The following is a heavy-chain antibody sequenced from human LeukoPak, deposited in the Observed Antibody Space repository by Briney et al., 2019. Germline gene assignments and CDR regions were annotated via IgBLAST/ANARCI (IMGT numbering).Heavy chain of an antibody. CDR1: GFTFSSHA. D-gene: IGHD3-22*01. CDR3: AKYDSIGYYYGYHYYGMDV. J-gene: IGHJ6*02. V-gene: IGHV3-23*01. CDR2: ISGRGGTK. Sequence: GSLRLSCAASGFTFSSHAVSWVRQAPGKGLAWVSLISGRGGTKYYADSVKGRLTISRDNSKNTMYLQMNSLRVEDTAVYYCAKYDSIGYYYGYHYYGMDVWGQGTTVTVSS.